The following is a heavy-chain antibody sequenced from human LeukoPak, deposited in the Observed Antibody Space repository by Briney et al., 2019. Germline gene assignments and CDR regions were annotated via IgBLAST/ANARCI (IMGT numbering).Heavy chain of an antibody. J-gene: IGHJ4*02. Sequence: ASVKVSCKVSGHTLIALSMHWVRQAPGKGVEWLGGFEPEDGETIYAQQFQGRVTMTEDTSTDTAYMELSSLRSEDTAVYYCATSSPQNWKTHEYWGQGTLVTVSS. CDR1: GHTLIALS. CDR3: ATSSPQNWKTHEY. CDR2: FEPEDGET. V-gene: IGHV1-24*01. D-gene: IGHD1-1*01.